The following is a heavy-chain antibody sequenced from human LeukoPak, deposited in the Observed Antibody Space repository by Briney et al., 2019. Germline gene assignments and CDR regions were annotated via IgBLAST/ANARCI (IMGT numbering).Heavy chain of an antibody. CDR2: ITTDGSGA. D-gene: IGHD3-10*01. V-gene: IGHV3-23*01. CDR1: GFAFRDYD. Sequence: GGSLRLSCAASGFAFRDYDMIWVRQAPGRGLEWVSGITTDGSGAYYADSVKGRFTVSRDNSKNTVFLQMNSLRGEDAAIYYCAKGVLGAGSLLEYFQHWGQGTLVTVSS. CDR3: AKGVLGAGSLLEYFQH. J-gene: IGHJ1*01.